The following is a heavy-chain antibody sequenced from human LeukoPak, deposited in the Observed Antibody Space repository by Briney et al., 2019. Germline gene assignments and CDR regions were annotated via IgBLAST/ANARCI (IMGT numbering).Heavy chain of an antibody. J-gene: IGHJ3*02. Sequence: GGSLRLSCAASGITLSTYDMHWVRQTTGEGLEWISAICAAGNTYYSDSVQGRFTISRENGKNSLFLQMNSLKAEDTAMYFCARGHGIWSGSRLSNAFDIWGQGTMVTVSS. V-gene: IGHV3-13*04. CDR1: GITLSTYD. CDR3: ARGHGIWSGSRLSNAFDI. D-gene: IGHD3-3*01. CDR2: ICAAGNT.